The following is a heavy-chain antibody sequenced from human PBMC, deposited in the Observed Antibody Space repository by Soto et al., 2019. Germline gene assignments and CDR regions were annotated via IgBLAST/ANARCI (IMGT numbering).Heavy chain of an antibody. D-gene: IGHD1-26*01. V-gene: IGHV3-23*01. CDR3: AKEGHSGSYLYYFDY. Sequence: EVQLLESGGGLVQPGGSLRLSGAASGFTFSSYAMSWVRKAPGKGLEGVSAISGSGGSTYYADSVKGRFTISRDNSKNTLYLQMNSLRAEDTAVYYCAKEGHSGSYLYYFDYWGQGTLVTVSS. J-gene: IGHJ4*02. CDR2: ISGSGGST. CDR1: GFTFSSYA.